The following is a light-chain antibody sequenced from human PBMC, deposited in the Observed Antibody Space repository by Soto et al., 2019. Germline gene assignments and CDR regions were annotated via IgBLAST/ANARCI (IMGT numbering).Light chain of an antibody. J-gene: IGKJ3*01. CDR1: QDTRNY. Sequence: DIQLTQSPSFLSASVGDRVTITCRASQDTRNYLAWYQQKPGKAPKLLIYAASTLQSGVPSRFSGSGSGTEFTLTIGSLQPEDFATYYCQRPGVFGPGTKVDIK. CDR3: QRPGV. CDR2: AAS. V-gene: IGKV1-9*01.